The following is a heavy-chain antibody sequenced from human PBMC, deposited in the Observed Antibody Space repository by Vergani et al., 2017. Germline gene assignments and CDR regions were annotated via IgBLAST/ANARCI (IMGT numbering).Heavy chain of an antibody. CDR1: GDTFDNLA. D-gene: IGHD2/OR15-2a*01. CDR3: AKNYRTAVIASGTNWFAP. CDR2: VTPMFGTS. Sequence: QVQLVQSGAEVKKPGSSMKVSCKASGDTFDNLAISWLRQGPGQGLEWMGMVTPMFGTSDYAQKFKGRVTITADKSTTTVYMELSSLGSEDTAVYYCAKNYRTAVIASGTNWFAPWGQEARVTVSS. V-gene: IGHV1-69*06. J-gene: IGHJ5*01.